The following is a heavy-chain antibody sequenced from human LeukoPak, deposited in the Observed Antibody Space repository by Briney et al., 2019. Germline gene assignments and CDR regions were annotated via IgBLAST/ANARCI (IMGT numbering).Heavy chain of an antibody. Sequence: TGGSLRLSCAVSEFPFSDYAMTWVRQAPGKGLEWVSSISGSSGSTYYADSVKGRFTISRDNSKNTLYLQMMSLRDEDTAVYYCATHFTTMALGFDYWGQGTPVTVSS. D-gene: IGHD1-1*01. CDR3: ATHFTTMALGFDY. J-gene: IGHJ4*02. V-gene: IGHV3-23*01. CDR1: EFPFSDYA. CDR2: ISGSSGST.